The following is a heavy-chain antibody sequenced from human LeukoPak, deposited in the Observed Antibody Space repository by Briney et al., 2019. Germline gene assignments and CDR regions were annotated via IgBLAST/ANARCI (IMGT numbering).Heavy chain of an antibody. V-gene: IGHV3-23*01. CDR2: ISGSGGST. CDR3: AKIPQSSYYYDSSGYLDY. Sequence: GGSLRLSCAASGFTFSTYAMNWVRQAPGKGLEWVSAISGSGGSTYTADSVKGRFTISRNNSKNTLYLQMNSLRAEDTAIYYCAKIPQSSYYYDSSGYLDYWGQGTLVSVSS. D-gene: IGHD3-22*01. CDR1: GFTFSTYA. J-gene: IGHJ4*02.